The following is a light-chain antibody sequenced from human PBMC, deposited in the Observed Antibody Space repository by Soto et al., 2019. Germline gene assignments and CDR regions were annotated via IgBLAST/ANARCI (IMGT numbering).Light chain of an antibody. CDR1: QSVSRF. J-gene: IGKJ4*01. V-gene: IGKV3-11*01. Sequence: EIVLTQSPATLSLSPGEIATLSCRASQSVSRFLAWYQQKPGQAPRLLIYDASNGATGLPARFSGSGSGTDFTLTINSLEPEDFAVYYCLHRSTWPLTFGGGTKVDIK. CDR2: DAS. CDR3: LHRSTWPLT.